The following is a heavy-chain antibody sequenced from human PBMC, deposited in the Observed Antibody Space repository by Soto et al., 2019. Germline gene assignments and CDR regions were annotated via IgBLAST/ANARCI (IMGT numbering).Heavy chain of an antibody. Sequence: QVQLVESGGGVVQPGRSLRLSCAASGFTFSSYVMHWVRQAPGKGLEWVAVISYDGSNKYYADSVKGRFTISRDNSKNTLYLQMNSLRAEDTAVYYCARGRERGDSSGYYRQFDYWGQGTLVTVSS. V-gene: IGHV3-30-3*01. D-gene: IGHD3-22*01. CDR1: GFTFSSYV. CDR2: ISYDGSNK. CDR3: ARGRERGDSSGYYRQFDY. J-gene: IGHJ4*02.